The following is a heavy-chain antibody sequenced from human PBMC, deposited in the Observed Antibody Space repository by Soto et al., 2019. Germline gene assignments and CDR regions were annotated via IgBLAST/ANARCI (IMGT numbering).Heavy chain of an antibody. CDR3: VRQGFGRLHGLVDV. CDR1: DDSSSSYK. CDR2: IDSSGGT. Sequence: SETQSHTCTVSDDSSSSYKWSWIRQPPGRRLEWIGYIDSSGGTSYNPSLQSRVTISVDTSTKQFSLKLSSVTAADTAVYYCVRQGFGRLHGLVDVWGQGTLVTVSS. V-gene: IGHV4-59*08. J-gene: IGHJ4*01. D-gene: IGHD3-10*01.